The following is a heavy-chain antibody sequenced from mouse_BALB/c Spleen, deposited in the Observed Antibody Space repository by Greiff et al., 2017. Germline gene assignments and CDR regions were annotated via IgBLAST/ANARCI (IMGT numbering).Heavy chain of an antibody. CDR1: GFSLTSYG. V-gene: IGHV2-9*02. CDR3: ARGGRGGYAMDY. CDR2: IWAGGST. J-gene: IGHJ4*01. D-gene: IGHD3-3*01. Sequence: VQVVESGPGLVAPSQSLSITCTVSGFSLTSYGVHWVRQPPGKGLEWLGVIWAGGSTNYNSALMSRLSISKDNSKSQVFLKMNSLQTDDTAMYYCARGGRGGYAMDYWGQGTSVTVSS.